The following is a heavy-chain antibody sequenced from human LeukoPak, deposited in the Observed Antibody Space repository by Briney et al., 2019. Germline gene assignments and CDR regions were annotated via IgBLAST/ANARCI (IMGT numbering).Heavy chain of an antibody. Sequence: PGGSLRLSCAASGFTFSSYSMNWVRQAPGKGLEWVSGISSSGGSTYYADSVKGRFTISRDNSRNTLYLQMNSLRAEDTAVYYCARHLLWFGELSGGFDYWGQGTLVTVSS. D-gene: IGHD3-10*01. V-gene: IGHV3-23*01. J-gene: IGHJ4*02. CDR3: ARHLLWFGELSGGFDY. CDR2: ISSSGGST. CDR1: GFTFSSYS.